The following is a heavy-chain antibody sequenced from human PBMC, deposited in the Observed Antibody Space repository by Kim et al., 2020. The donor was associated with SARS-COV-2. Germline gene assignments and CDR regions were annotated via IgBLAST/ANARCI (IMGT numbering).Heavy chain of an antibody. J-gene: IGHJ3*01. CDR1: GFIFSSYG. CDR2: IWHDGSKR. Sequence: GGSLRLSCAASGFIFSSYGINWVRQAPGEGLEWVALIWHDGSKRYYADSVKGRFTISRDNSKNTIYLQMDNVRVEDTAVYYCAMDYDSSGFWAFDAWGQGTMVTVSS. V-gene: IGHV3-33*01. CDR3: AMDYDSSGFWAFDA. D-gene: IGHD3-22*01.